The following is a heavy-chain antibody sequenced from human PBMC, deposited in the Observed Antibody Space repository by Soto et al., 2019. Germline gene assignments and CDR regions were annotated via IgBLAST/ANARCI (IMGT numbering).Heavy chain of an antibody. V-gene: IGHV3-23*01. D-gene: IGHD3-16*02. Sequence: EVQLFESGGGLVQPGGSLRLSCAASGFTFSGYAMSWVRQAPGKGLEWVSGVSGSGGTLYADSVKGRFTISRDNSKNTLYLQMNSLRAEDAAIYYCAKEKDYDYVWGSYRYTSDYWGQGTLVTVSS. CDR1: GFTFSGYA. CDR2: VSGSGGT. CDR3: AKEKDYDYVWGSYRYTSDY. J-gene: IGHJ4*02.